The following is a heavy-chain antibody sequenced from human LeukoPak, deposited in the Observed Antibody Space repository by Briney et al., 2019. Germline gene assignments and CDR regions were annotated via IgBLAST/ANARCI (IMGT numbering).Heavy chain of an antibody. D-gene: IGHD3-22*01. V-gene: IGHV4-61*02. CDR3: AREGYYDSSGSWYFDL. CDR2: IYTSGST. Sequence: SQTLSLTCTVSGGSISSGSYYWSWIRQPAGKGLEWIGRIYTSGSTNYNPSLKSRVTISVDTSKNQFSLKLSSVTAADTAVYYCAREGYYDSSGSWYFDLWGRGTLVTGSS. J-gene: IGHJ2*01. CDR1: GGSISSGSYY.